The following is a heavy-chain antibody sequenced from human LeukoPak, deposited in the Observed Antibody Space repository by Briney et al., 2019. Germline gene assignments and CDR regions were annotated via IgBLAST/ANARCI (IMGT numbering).Heavy chain of an antibody. D-gene: IGHD4-17*01. CDR1: GFTFSSYA. CDR3: AKADYGDYAGPVMGVVDY. CDR2: ISGSGGST. J-gene: IGHJ4*02. Sequence: PGGSLRLSCAASGFTFSSYAMSWVRQAPGKGLEWVSAISGSGGSTYYADSVKGRFTISRDNSKNTLYLQMNSLRAEDTAVYYCAKADYGDYAGPVMGVVDYWGQGTLVTVSS. V-gene: IGHV3-23*01.